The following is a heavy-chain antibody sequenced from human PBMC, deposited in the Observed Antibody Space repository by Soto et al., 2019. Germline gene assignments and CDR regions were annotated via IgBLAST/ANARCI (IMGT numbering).Heavy chain of an antibody. CDR3: AKDLRGYSYGSDY. CDR2: ISWNSGSI. D-gene: IGHD5-18*01. V-gene: IGHV3-9*01. CDR1: GFTFDDYA. J-gene: IGHJ4*02. Sequence: EVQLVESGGGLVQPGRSLRLSCAASGFTFDDYAMHWVRQALGKGLEWVSGISWNSGSIGYADSVKGRFTISRDNAKNSLYLQMNSLRAEDTALYYCAKDLRGYSYGSDYWGQGTLVTVSS.